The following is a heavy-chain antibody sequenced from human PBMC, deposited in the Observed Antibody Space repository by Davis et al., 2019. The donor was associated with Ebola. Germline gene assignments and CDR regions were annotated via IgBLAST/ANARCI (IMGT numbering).Heavy chain of an antibody. CDR1: DASLTSGIYY. Sequence: MPSETLSLTCTVSDASLTSGIYYWGWIRQLPGKALEWIGYIYYTGSSYYNPSLRSRATLSVDTSKNQFSLKLTSVTAADTAVYYCARWGLGVTPNWYFDLWGRGTLVSVS. CDR3: ARWGLGVTPNWYFDL. D-gene: IGHD2-21*02. J-gene: IGHJ2*01. CDR2: IYYTGSS. V-gene: IGHV4-31*03.